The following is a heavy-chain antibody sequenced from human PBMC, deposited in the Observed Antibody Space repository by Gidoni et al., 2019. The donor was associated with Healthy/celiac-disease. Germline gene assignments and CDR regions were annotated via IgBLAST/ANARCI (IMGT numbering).Heavy chain of an antibody. CDR2: IYWDDDK. Sequence: QITLKESGPTLVKPTQTLTLTCPFSGFSLSTSGVGAGWIRQPPGKALEWLALIYWDDDKRYSPSLKSRLTITKDTSKNQVVRTMTNMDPVDTATYYCAHSDDNQYDYVWGSYRSPRAFDIWGQGTMVTVSS. CDR1: GFSLSTSGVG. J-gene: IGHJ3*02. D-gene: IGHD3-16*02. V-gene: IGHV2-5*02. CDR3: AHSDDNQYDYVWGSYRSPRAFDI.